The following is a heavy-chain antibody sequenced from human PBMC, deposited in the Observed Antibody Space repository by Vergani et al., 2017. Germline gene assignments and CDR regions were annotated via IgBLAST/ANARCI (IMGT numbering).Heavy chain of an antibody. CDR3: TRQVRCGAGGCLHFDH. V-gene: IGHV5-51*01. CDR2: INPIDSKI. J-gene: IGHJ4*02. D-gene: IGHD4/OR15-4a*01. CDR1: ESSFISNE. Sequence: EVMLVPSGAEVKTPGESLKISCKYSESSFISNEIAWVRQMSGKGLQWMGNINPIDSKIAYSPSFQGQAIMSLDKSITTAYLQWRSLKASDTAIYYCTRQVRCGAGGCLHFDHWGQGTQVTVSS.